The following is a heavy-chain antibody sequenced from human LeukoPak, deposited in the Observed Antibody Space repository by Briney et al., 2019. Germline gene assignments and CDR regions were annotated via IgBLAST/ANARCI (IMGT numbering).Heavy chain of an antibody. CDR3: AREGYSGYSFFDY. V-gene: IGHV3-7*01. CDR1: GFTFSSYW. D-gene: IGHD5-12*01. J-gene: IGHJ4*02. CDR2: IKQDGSEK. Sequence: PGGSPRLSCAASGFTFSSYWMSWVRQAPGKGLEWVANIKQDGSEKYYVDSVKGRFTISRDNAKNSLYLQMNSLRAEDTAVYYCAREGYSGYSFFDYWGQGTLVTVSS.